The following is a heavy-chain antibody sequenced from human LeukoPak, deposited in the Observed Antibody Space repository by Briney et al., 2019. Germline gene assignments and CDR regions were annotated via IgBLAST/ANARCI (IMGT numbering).Heavy chain of an antibody. V-gene: IGHV1-18*01. CDR2: ISAYNGNT. D-gene: IGHD3-22*01. Sequence: ASVKVSCKASGYTFTSYGISWVRQAPGQGPEWMGWISAYNGNTNYAQKLQGRVTMTTDTSTSTAYMELRSLRSDDTAVYYCARDPYYYDSSGYYYYYYMDVWGKGTTVTVSS. J-gene: IGHJ6*03. CDR1: GYTFTSYG. CDR3: ARDPYYYDSSGYYYYYYMDV.